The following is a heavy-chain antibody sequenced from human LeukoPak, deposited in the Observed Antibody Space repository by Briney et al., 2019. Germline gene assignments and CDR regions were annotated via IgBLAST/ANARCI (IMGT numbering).Heavy chain of an antibody. Sequence: GESLKISCAASGFTFSSYSMNWVRQAPGKGLEWVSSISSSSSYIYYADSVKGRFTISRDNAKNSLYLQMNSLRAEDTAVYYCAREWVVGATLTFDYWGQGTLVTVSS. J-gene: IGHJ4*02. CDR2: ISSSSSYI. V-gene: IGHV3-21*01. CDR3: AREWVVGATLTFDY. D-gene: IGHD1-26*01. CDR1: GFTFSSYS.